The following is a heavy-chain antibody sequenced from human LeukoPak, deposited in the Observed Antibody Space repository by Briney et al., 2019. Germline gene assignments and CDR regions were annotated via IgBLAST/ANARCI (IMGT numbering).Heavy chain of an antibody. CDR3: ARDRGTAGHYFDY. CDR1: GGSFSGYY. J-gene: IGHJ4*02. D-gene: IGHD6-19*01. V-gene: IGHV4-34*01. CDR2: INHSGST. Sequence: PSETLSLTCAVYGGSFSGYYWSWIRQPPGKGLEWIGEINHSGSTNYNPSLESRVSISVDKSKNQFSLRLTSVTAADTAVYYCARDRGTAGHYFDYWGQGTLVTVSS.